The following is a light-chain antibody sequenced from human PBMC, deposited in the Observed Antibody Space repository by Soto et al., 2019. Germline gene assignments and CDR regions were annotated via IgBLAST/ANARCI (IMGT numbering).Light chain of an antibody. V-gene: IGKV1-8*01. Sequence: AIRMTQSPSSLSASTGDRVTITCRASQGISSYLAWYQQKPGKAPKLLIYAASTLQSGVPSRFSGSGSGTDFTLTISCLQSEDFATCCCQQYYSYPLTFGGGTKVEIK. CDR3: QQYYSYPLT. J-gene: IGKJ4*01. CDR1: QGISSY. CDR2: AAS.